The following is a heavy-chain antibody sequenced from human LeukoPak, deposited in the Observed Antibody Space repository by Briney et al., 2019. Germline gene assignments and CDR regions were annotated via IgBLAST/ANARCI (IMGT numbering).Heavy chain of an antibody. J-gene: IGHJ5*02. Sequence: GGSLRLSCAASGLTFDDYAMHWVRQVPGKGLEWVSGISWDSGSIGYADSVKGRFTISRDNSKNTLYLQMNSLRAEDTAVYYCARDGSLPGGDTVTTEGGWFDPWGQGTLVTVSS. CDR1: GLTFDDYA. CDR3: ARDGSLPGGDTVTTEGGWFDP. CDR2: ISWDSGSI. D-gene: IGHD4-17*01. V-gene: IGHV3-9*01.